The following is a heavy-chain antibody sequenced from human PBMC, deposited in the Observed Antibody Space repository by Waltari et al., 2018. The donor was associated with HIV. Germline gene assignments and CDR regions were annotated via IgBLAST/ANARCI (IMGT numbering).Heavy chain of an antibody. CDR1: GYTFTDYY. J-gene: IGHJ6*01. CDR3: ASVDCVGGSRLPVKYPYLYAMAV. V-gene: IGHV1-2*04. Sequence: QVRLLQSGAEVKKPGASVRVSCKTSGYTFTDYYIHWVRQAPGQGHEWVSLVNPRRGGRNDAATFQGYVSGSRDTSNTTAYIYLTNLGPDDTAVYFCASVDCVGGSRLPVKYPYLYAMAVWGQGTTVTVSP. D-gene: IGHD2-15*01. CDR2: VNPRRGGR.